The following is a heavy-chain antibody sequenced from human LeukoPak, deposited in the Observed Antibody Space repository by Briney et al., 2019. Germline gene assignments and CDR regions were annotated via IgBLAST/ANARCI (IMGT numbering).Heavy chain of an antibody. Sequence: SVKVSCKASGGTFSSYAISWVRQAPGQGLEWMGGIIPIFGTANYAQKFQGRVTITADESTSTAYMELSSLRSEDTAVYYCASYSCSGGSCLDYWGQGTLVTVSS. V-gene: IGHV1-69*01. D-gene: IGHD2-15*01. CDR1: GGTFSSYA. CDR2: IIPIFGTA. J-gene: IGHJ4*02. CDR3: ASYSCSGGSCLDY.